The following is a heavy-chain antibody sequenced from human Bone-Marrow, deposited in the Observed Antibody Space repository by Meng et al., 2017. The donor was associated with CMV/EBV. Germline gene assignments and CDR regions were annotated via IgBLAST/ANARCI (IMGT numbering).Heavy chain of an antibody. CDR1: GFTFGSYG. CDR2: IRYDGSNK. Sequence: GGSLRLSCAASGFTFGSYGMHWVRQAPGKGLEWVAFIRYDGSNKYYADSVKGRFTISRDNSKNTLYLQMNSLRAEDTAVYYCARDSYCSSTSCYRLYYYGMDVWGQGTTVTVSS. D-gene: IGHD2-2*02. J-gene: IGHJ6*02. V-gene: IGHV3-30*02. CDR3: ARDSYCSSTSCYRLYYYGMDV.